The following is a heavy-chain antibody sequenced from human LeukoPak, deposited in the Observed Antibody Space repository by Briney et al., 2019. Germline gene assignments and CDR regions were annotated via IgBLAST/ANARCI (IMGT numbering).Heavy chain of an antibody. J-gene: IGHJ4*02. Sequence: GGSLRLSCVASGFPFSSYWMTWVRQAPGKGLEWVANIKQDGSKKSYVDSVKGRFTISRDNSKNTLYLQMNSLRAEDTAVYYCAKEMEYYYDSSGYFDYWGQGTLVTVSS. CDR3: AKEMEYYYDSSGYFDY. V-gene: IGHV3-7*03. CDR2: IKQDGSKK. D-gene: IGHD3-22*01. CDR1: GFPFSSYW.